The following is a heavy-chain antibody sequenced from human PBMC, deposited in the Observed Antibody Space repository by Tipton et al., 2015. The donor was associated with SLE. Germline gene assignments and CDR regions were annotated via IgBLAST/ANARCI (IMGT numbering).Heavy chain of an antibody. CDR2: ISWDSGSL. J-gene: IGHJ6*03. Sequence: SLRLSCAASGFNFDDYAMHWVRQGPGKGLEGVSGISWDSGSLDYADSVKGRFTISRDNAKNSLYLQMNSLRPEDTALYYCAKAPFEKGPYYYYYYMDVWGRGTTVTVSS. V-gene: IGHV3-9*01. CDR3: AKAPFEKGPYYYYYYMDV. D-gene: IGHD3-9*01. CDR1: GFNFDDYA.